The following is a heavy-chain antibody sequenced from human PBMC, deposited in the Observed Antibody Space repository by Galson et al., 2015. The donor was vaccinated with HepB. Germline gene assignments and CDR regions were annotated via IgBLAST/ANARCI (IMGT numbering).Heavy chain of an antibody. D-gene: IGHD6-19*01. CDR2: ISAYNGNT. V-gene: IGHV1-18*01. CDR1: GYTFTSYG. CDR3: AREREVAGTRPWFDP. Sequence: SVKVSCKASGYTFTSYGISWVRQAPGQGLEWMGWISAYNGNTNYAQKLQGRVTMTTDTSTSTAYMELRSLRSDDTAVYYCAREREVAGTRPWFDPWGQGTLVTVSS. J-gene: IGHJ5*02.